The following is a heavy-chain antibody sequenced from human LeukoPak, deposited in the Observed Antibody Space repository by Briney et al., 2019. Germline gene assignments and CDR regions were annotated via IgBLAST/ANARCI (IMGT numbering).Heavy chain of an antibody. Sequence: SETLSLTCAVYGGSFSGYYWSWIRQPPGKGLEWIGEINHSGSTNYNPSLKSRVTISVDTSKNQFSLKLSSVTAADTAVYYCARGRVYGSSAAYYFDYWGQGTLVTVSS. D-gene: IGHD6-13*01. CDR1: GGSFSGYY. V-gene: IGHV4-34*01. CDR2: INHSGST. J-gene: IGHJ4*02. CDR3: ARGRVYGSSAAYYFDY.